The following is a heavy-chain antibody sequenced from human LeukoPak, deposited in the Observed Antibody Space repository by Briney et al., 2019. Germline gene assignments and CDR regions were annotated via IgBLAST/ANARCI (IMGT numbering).Heavy chain of an antibody. Sequence: SETLSLTCAVYGGSFSDYFWGWIRQPPGRGLEWIGEINHSGRTYYNPSLKSRVTISVDTSKNQFSLNLSSVTAADTAVYYCARDVVVVPAAIHYGMDVWGQGTTVTVSS. J-gene: IGHJ6*02. CDR2: INHSGRT. CDR1: GGSFSDYF. CDR3: ARDVVVVPAAIHYGMDV. D-gene: IGHD2-2*01. V-gene: IGHV4-34*01.